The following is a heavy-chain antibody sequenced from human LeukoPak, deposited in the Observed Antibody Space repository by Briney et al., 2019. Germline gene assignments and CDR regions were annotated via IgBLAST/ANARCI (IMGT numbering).Heavy chain of an antibody. J-gene: IGHJ4*02. Sequence: PSETLSLTCTVSSGSISSSNYYWGWIRQPPGKGLEWIGTIYYSGDSYYNPSLKSRASISVNTSKNRFSLNVNSVTAADTAVYYCARGPPFRSSGWSKRKSFDYWGQGTLVTVSS. CDR2: IYYSGDS. D-gene: IGHD6-19*01. V-gene: IGHV4-39*02. CDR3: ARGPPFRSSGWSKRKSFDY. CDR1: SGSISSSNYY.